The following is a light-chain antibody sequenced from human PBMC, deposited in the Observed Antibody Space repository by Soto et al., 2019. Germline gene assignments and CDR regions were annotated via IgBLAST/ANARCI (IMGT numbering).Light chain of an antibody. V-gene: IGLV2-14*03. J-gene: IGLJ2*01. Sequence: QSALTQPASVSGSPGQSITISCTGASSVVGGYNYVSWYQHHPGKAPKLMISDVSNRPSGVSNRFSGSKSGNTASLTISGLQAEDEADYYFTSFTSTSTPRVFGGGTTLTVL. CDR2: DVS. CDR3: TSFTSTSTPRV. CDR1: SSVVGGYNY.